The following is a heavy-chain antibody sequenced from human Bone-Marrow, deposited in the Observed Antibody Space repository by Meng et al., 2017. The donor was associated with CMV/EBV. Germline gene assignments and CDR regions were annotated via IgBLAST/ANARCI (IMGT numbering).Heavy chain of an antibody. CDR1: GFSFSYYW. CDR2: IKQDGSEK. Sequence: GESLKISCVASGFSFSYYWMSWVRQAPGKGLEWVANIKQDGSEKYYVDSVKGRFTISRDNAKNSLYLQMNSLRAEDTAVYYCAKDMGRGEGQALPSSFDYWGQGTLVTVSS. D-gene: IGHD3-10*01. J-gene: IGHJ4*02. V-gene: IGHV3-7*01. CDR3: AKDMGRGEGQALPSSFDY.